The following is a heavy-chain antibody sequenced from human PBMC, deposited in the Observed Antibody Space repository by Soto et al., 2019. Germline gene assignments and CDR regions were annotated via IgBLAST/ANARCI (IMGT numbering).Heavy chain of an antibody. CDR3: AKDIAVAGTFYYYYYGVDV. Sequence: GGSLRLSCAASGFTFSSYGMHWVRQAPGKGLEWVAVISYDGSNKYYADSVKGRFTISRDNSKNTLYLQMNSLRAEDTAVYYCAKDIAVAGTFYYYYYGVDVWGQGTTVTVSS. CDR2: ISYDGSNK. V-gene: IGHV3-30*18. D-gene: IGHD6-19*01. J-gene: IGHJ6*02. CDR1: GFTFSSYG.